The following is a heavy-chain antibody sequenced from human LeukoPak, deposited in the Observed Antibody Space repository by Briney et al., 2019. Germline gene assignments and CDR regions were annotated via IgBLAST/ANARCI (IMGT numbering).Heavy chain of an antibody. CDR1: GGTFSSYA. D-gene: IGHD2-2*01. CDR3: ASPRCSSTSCPLDY. V-gene: IGHV1-69*13. J-gene: IGHJ4*01. CDR2: IIPIFGTA. Sequence: GASVKVSCKASGGTFSSYAISWVRQAPGQGLEWMGGIIPIFGTANYAQKFQGRVTITADESTSTAYMELRSLRSDDTAVYYCASPRCSSTSCPLDYWGQGTLVTVSS.